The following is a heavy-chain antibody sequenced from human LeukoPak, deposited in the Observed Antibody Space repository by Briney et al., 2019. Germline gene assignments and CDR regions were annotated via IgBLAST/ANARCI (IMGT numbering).Heavy chain of an antibody. CDR1: GFTFSSYW. CDR2: INWNGGST. V-gene: IGHV3-20*01. J-gene: IGHJ3*02. Sequence: PGGSLRLSCAASGFTFSSYWMHWVRQAPGKGLEWVSGINWNGGSTGYADSMKGRFTISRDNAKNSLYLQMNSLRAEDTALYHCARAKQYYDPRGRGAFDIWGQGTMVTVSS. CDR3: ARAKQYYDPRGRGAFDI. D-gene: IGHD1-26*01.